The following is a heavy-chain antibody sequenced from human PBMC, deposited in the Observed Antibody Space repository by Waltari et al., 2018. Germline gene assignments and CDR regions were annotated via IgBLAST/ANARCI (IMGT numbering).Heavy chain of an antibody. CDR1: GGSISSYY. CDR2: IYYSGST. V-gene: IGHV4-59*01. J-gene: IGHJ5*02. CDR3: ARVNCSSTSCYGPNWFDP. Sequence: QVQLQESGPGLVKPSETLSLTCTASGGSISSYYWSWIRQPPGKGLEWIGYIYYSGSTNYNPSLKSRVTISVDTSKNQFSLKLSSVTAADTAVYYCARVNCSSTSCYGPNWFDPWGQGTLVTVSS. D-gene: IGHD2-2*01.